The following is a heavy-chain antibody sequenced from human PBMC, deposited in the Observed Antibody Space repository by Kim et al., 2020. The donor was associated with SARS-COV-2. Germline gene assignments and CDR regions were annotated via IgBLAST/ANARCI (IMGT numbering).Heavy chain of an antibody. D-gene: IGHD3-16*02. CDR3: ARDGVMITFGGVIVHNWFDP. J-gene: IGHJ5*02. Sequence: SVKVSCKASGGTFSSYAISWVRQAPGQGLEWMGGIIPIFGTANYAQKFQGRVTITADESTSTAYMELSSLRSEDTAVYYCARDGVMITFGGVIVHNWFDPWGQGTLVTVSS. CDR2: IIPIFGTA. CDR1: GGTFSSYA. V-gene: IGHV1-69*13.